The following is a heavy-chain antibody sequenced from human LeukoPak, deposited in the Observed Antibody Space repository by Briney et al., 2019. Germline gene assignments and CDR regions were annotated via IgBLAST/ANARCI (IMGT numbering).Heavy chain of an antibody. CDR2: IIHSGGT. Sequence: SETLCLTCAASGGTFNGYSYTWIRQPPGKGLEWLGEIIHSGGTSYNPSLKSRLTISGDTSRKKFSLKLTSVTAADTALYFCARGPLAFRRVAGIFSWGRGTQVTVSS. CDR3: ARGPLAFRRVAGIFS. D-gene: IGHD6-19*01. V-gene: IGHV4-34*01. CDR1: GGTFNGYS. J-gene: IGHJ5*02.